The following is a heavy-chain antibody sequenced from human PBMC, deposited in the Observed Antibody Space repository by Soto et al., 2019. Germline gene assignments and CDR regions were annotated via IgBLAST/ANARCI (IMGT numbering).Heavy chain of an antibody. Sequence: QEELVQSGAEVKKPGSSVIVSCRTSEGTFASYSITWLRQAPGQRLEWMGEIIPLMRTVNYAQKFQDRVTITGDRSTSTVYMALSSLRSDDTAVYYCARDPVDLFGYLDVWGQGTPVTVSS. D-gene: IGHD2-21*01. CDR1: EGTFASYS. J-gene: IGHJ6*02. CDR2: IIPLMRTV. CDR3: ARDPVDLFGYLDV. V-gene: IGHV1-69*06.